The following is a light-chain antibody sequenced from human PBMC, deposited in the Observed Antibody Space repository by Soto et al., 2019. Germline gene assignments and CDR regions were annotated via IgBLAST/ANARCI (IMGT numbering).Light chain of an antibody. V-gene: IGKV3-15*01. CDR3: QQYNKWPPYT. J-gene: IGKJ2*01. Sequence: EIVMTQSPATLSVSPGGRATLSCRASENINSKLAWHQQKPGQAPRLLIYDASTRATGIPARFSGSGSGTEFTLTISSLQSEDFAIYYCQQYNKWPPYTFGQGTKLEIK. CDR2: DAS. CDR1: ENINSK.